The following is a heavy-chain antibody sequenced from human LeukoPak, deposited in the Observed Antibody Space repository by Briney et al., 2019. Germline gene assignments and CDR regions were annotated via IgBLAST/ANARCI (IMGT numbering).Heavy chain of an antibody. V-gene: IGHV4-4*02. J-gene: IGHJ5*02. CDR1: GGSITNTNY. D-gene: IGHD6-13*01. CDR3: ARGCSAGTPHNWFDP. Sequence: KPSGTLSLTCGVSGGSITNTNYWTWVRQPPGKGLEWIGEVNLQGSTNYNPSLMGRVAISVDTSENHISLQLTSVTAADTAVYYCARGCSAGTPHNWFDPWGQGTLVTVSS. CDR2: VNLQGST.